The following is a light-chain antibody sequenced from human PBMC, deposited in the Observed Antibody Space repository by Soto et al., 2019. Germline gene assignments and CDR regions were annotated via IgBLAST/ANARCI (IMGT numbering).Light chain of an antibody. CDR1: SSDVGGYDF. Sequence: QSALTQPASVSGSPGQSISISCTGSSSDVGGYDFVSWYQQHPGKAPKLMIYEVSNRPSGVSNRFSGSKSGNTASLTISGLQAEDEADYFCSSFTRRTSDVFGTGNKVTVL. J-gene: IGLJ1*01. V-gene: IGLV2-14*01. CDR3: SSFTRRTSDV. CDR2: EVS.